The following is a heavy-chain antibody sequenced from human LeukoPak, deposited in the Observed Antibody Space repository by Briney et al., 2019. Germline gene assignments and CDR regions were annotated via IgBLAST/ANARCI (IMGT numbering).Heavy chain of an antibody. CDR3: ARTSGVSVAGSPYYFDF. CDR2: ISPYSGNT. D-gene: IGHD6-13*01. CDR1: GYLFINYG. J-gene: IGHJ4*02. V-gene: IGHV1-18*01. Sequence: ASVKVSCKASGYLFINYGITWLRQAPGQGLECMGWISPYSGNTDYAQKLQGRVTMTTDRSTTTAYMELRSLGFDDTAVYYCARTSGVSVAGSPYYFDFWGQGTLITVSS.